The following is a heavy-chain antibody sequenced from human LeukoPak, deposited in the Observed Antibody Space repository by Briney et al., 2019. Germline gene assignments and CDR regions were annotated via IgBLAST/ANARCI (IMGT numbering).Heavy chain of an antibody. CDR1: GFTFSSYA. Sequence: PGGSLRLSCAASGFTFSSYAMNWVRQAPGKGLEWVSDISGSGGTTHYADSVKGRFTISRDNSKNTLYLQMNSLRAEDTAVYYCAKERMTTTSFDYWGQGTLVTVS. V-gene: IGHV3-23*01. CDR2: ISGSGGTT. D-gene: IGHD4-11*01. J-gene: IGHJ4*02. CDR3: AKERMTTTSFDY.